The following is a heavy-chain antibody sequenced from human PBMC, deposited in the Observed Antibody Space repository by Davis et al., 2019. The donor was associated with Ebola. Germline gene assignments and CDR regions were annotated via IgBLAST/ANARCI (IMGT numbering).Heavy chain of an antibody. CDR2: INPDSGGT. CDR3: ARGARIAAAQSSDV. V-gene: IGHV1-2*06. D-gene: IGHD6-13*01. Sequence: ASVKVSCKASGYTFTGYYIHWVRQAPGQGLEWMGRINPDSGGTNYAQKFQGRVTMTRDTSISTAYMELSRLRSDDTAVYYCARGARIAAAQSSDVWGKGTTVTVSS. CDR1: GYTFTGYY. J-gene: IGHJ6*04.